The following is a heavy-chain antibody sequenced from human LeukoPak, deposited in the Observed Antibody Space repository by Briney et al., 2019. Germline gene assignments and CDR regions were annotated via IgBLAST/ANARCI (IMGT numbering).Heavy chain of an antibody. D-gene: IGHD3-10*01. CDR3: AKEGGITMVPRGFDP. J-gene: IGHJ5*02. CDR1: GFTFDDYT. Sequence: PGGSLRLSCAASGFTFDDYTMHWVRQAPGKGLEWVSLISWDGGSTYYADSVKGRFTISRDNSKNSLYLQVNSLRTEDTALYYCAKEGGITMVPRGFDPWGQGTLVTVSS. CDR2: ISWDGGST. V-gene: IGHV3-43*01.